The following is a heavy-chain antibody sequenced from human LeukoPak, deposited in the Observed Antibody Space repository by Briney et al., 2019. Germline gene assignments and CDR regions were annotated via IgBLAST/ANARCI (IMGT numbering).Heavy chain of an antibody. CDR2: IKQDGSEQ. CDR3: AGGQGWLLDY. J-gene: IGHJ4*02. Sequence: PGGSLRLSCAASGFTFSSYWMTWVRRPPGKGLEWVANIKQDGSEQYYMASVRGRFTISRDNAKNSLFLQMHSLRVEDTAVYYCAGGQGWLLDYWGQGALVTVSS. D-gene: IGHD2-15*01. CDR1: GFTFSSYW. V-gene: IGHV3-7*05.